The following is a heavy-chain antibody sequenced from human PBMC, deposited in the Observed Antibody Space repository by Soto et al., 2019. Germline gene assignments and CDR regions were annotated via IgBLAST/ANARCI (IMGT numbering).Heavy chain of an antibody. V-gene: IGHV5-10-1*01. J-gene: IGHJ6*02. CDR3: ASSGFWSGYYDYGMDV. CDR2: IDPSDSYT. CDR1: GYSFTSYW. D-gene: IGHD3-3*01. Sequence: PGESLKISCKGSGYSFTSYWISWVRQMPGKGLEWVGRIDPSDSYTNYSPSFQGHVTISADKSISTAYLQWSSLKASDTAMYYCASSGFWSGYYDYGMDVWGQGTTVTVSS.